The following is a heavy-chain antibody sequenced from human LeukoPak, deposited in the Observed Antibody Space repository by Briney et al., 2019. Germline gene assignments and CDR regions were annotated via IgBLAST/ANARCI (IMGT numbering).Heavy chain of an antibody. V-gene: IGHV1-18*01. J-gene: IGHJ4*02. D-gene: IGHD3-10*01. Sequence: GASVKVSCKASGYTFTSYGISWVRQAPGQGLEWMGWISAYNGNTNYAQKLQGRVTMTTDTSTSTAYMELRSLRSDDTAVYYCATMGYGSGSYYNVGSYWGQGTLVTVSP. CDR2: ISAYNGNT. CDR1: GYTFTSYG. CDR3: ATMGYGSGSYYNVGSY.